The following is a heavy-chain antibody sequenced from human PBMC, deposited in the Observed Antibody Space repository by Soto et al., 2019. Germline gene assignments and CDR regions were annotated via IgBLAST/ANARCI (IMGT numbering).Heavy chain of an antibody. D-gene: IGHD6-13*01. Sequence: GGSLRLSCAASGFTFSGYAMSWVRQAPGKGLEWVSAIRDSGDSTYYADFVRGRFTISRDNSKNTLHMQMNSLRAEDTAVYYCAKDPWGQQLEPPDYWGQGTLVTVSS. V-gene: IGHV3-23*01. CDR2: IRDSGDST. J-gene: IGHJ4*02. CDR1: GFTFSGYA. CDR3: AKDPWGQQLEPPDY.